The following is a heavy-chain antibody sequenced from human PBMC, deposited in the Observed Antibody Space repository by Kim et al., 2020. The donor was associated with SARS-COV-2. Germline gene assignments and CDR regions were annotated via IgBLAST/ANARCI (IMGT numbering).Heavy chain of an antibody. D-gene: IGHD1-20*01. CDR3: TRVKDWDNWNGSGGNDGGVPLFDY. CDR1: GFTFGDYA. CDR2: IRSKAYGGTT. V-gene: IGHV3-49*03. Sequence: GGSLRLSCTASGFTFGDYAMSWFRQAPGKGLEWVGFIRSKAYGGTTEYAASVKGRFTISRDDSKSIAYLQMNSLKTEDTAVYYCTRVKDWDNWNGSGGNDGGVPLFDYWGQGTLVTVSS. J-gene: IGHJ4*02.